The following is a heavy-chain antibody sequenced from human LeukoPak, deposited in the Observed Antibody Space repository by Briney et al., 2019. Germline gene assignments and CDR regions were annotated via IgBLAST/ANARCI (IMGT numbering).Heavy chain of an antibody. CDR3: ARVRQLLPSLYDY. CDR2: INPNSGGT. Sequence: ASVKVSCKASGNTFIGHYMHWVRQAPGQGLEWMGWINPNSGGTNYAQKFQGRVTMTRDTSISTAYMELSRLRSDDTAVYYCARVRQLLPSLYDYWGQGALVTVSS. D-gene: IGHD2-2*01. CDR1: GNTFIGHY. V-gene: IGHV1-2*02. J-gene: IGHJ4*02.